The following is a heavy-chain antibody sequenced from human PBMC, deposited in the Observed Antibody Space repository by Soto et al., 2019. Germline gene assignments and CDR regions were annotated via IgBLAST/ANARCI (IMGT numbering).Heavy chain of an antibody. CDR2: IYYSGST. Sequence: SETLSLTCTVSGGSISSSSYYWGWIRQPPGKGLEWIGSIYYSGSTYYNPSLKSRVTISVDTSKNQFSLKLSSVTAADTAVYYCARTTKRLLYMEVWGKGTTVTVSS. V-gene: IGHV4-39*01. J-gene: IGHJ6*03. D-gene: IGHD1-1*01. CDR1: GGSISSSSYY. CDR3: ARTTKRLLYMEV.